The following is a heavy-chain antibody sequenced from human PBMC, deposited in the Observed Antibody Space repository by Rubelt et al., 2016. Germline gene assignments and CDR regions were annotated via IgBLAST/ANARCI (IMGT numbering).Heavy chain of an antibody. D-gene: IGHD6-19*01. V-gene: IGHV3-30*02. J-gene: IGHJ4*02. CDR1: GFVFSSYG. Sequence: QVQLVESGGGVVQPGGSLRLSCAASGFVFSSYGIHWVRQAPGKGLEWVASVRYDGRNKNYADSVRGRFIISRDNSKNMVFRQMNSRRVEDTAVYYCAKISSSAMWFFDYWGQGTLVTVSS. CDR2: VRYDGRNK. CDR3: AKISSSAMWFFDY.